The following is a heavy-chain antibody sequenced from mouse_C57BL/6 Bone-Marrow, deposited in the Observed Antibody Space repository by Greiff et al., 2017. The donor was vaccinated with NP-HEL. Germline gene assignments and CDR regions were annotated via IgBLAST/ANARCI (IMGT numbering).Heavy chain of an antibody. V-gene: IGHV1-53*01. J-gene: IGHJ2*01. CDR1: GYTFTSYW. Sequence: QVHVKQPGTQLVKPGASVKLSCKASGYTFTSYWMHWVKQRPGQGLEWIGNINPSNGGTNYNEKFKSKATLTVDKSSSTAYMQLSSLTSEDSAVYYCARVGLYYFDYWGQGTTLTVSS. CDR3: ARVGLYYFDY. CDR2: INPSNGGT.